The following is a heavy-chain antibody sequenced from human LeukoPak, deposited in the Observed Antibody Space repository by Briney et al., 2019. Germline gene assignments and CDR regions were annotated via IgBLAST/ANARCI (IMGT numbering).Heavy chain of an antibody. J-gene: IGHJ5*02. CDR1: GVSINTYY. V-gene: IGHV4-4*07. Sequence: SETLSLTCTVSGVSINTYYWSWIRQPAGKGLEWIGRIYTSGSTNYNPSLKSRVTLSVDTSKNQLSLKLSSVTAADTAVYYCARDRYYYDSSSYYYRFDPWGQGTLVTVSS. CDR2: IYTSGST. CDR3: ARDRYYYDSSSYYYRFDP. D-gene: IGHD3-22*01.